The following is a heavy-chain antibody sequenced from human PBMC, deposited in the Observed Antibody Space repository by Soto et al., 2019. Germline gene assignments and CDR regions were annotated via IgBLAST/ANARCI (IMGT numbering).Heavy chain of an antibody. CDR3: AKDMGSGSAALDY. Sequence: SETLSLTCTVYGGSISSYYWTWVRQPPGKGLEWIGYIYNSGSTNYNPSLKSRVTISVDTSKNQLSLKLSSVTAADTAVYYCAKDMGSGSAALDYSCPGLLLT. CDR2: IYNSGST. D-gene: IGHD6-19*01. J-gene: IGHJ4*02. CDR1: GGSISSYY. V-gene: IGHV4-59*01.